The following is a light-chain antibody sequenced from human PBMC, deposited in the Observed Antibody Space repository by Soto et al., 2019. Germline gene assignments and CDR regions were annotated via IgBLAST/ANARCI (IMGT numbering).Light chain of an antibody. V-gene: IGLV1-44*01. CDR1: SSNIGSNP. J-gene: IGLJ3*02. CDR3: ATWDDSLSGPV. CDR2: TDN. Sequence: QSVLTQPPSASGAPGQMVTISCSGSSSNIGSNPVNWYQQLPGTAPKLLIYTDNERPSGVPDRFSGSKSGTSASLAIGGLQSEDEADYYCATWDDSLSGPVFGGGTKLTVL.